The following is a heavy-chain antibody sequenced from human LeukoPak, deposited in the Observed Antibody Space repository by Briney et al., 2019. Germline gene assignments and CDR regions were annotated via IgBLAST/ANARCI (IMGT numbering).Heavy chain of an antibody. J-gene: IGHJ4*02. CDR1: GFAFSNYG. V-gene: IGHV3-30*03. Sequence: GGSLRLSCAASGFAFSNYGMHWVRQAPGRGLEWVAVISYDGSNKYYADSVKGRFTISRDNSKNTLYLQMNSLRAEDTAAYYCARDKFGGTDYWGQGTLVTVSS. CDR3: ARDKFGGTDY. D-gene: IGHD3-16*01. CDR2: ISYDGSNK.